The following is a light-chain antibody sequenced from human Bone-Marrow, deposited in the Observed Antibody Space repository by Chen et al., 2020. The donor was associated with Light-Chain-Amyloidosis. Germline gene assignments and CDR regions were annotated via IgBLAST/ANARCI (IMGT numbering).Light chain of an antibody. CDR1: QSLLHSNGYTY. CDR3: MQALQAKST. V-gene: IGKV2-28*01. CDR2: LVS. Sequence: DIVMTQSPLSLPVTPGEPASISCRSSQSLLHSNGYTYLDWYLQKPGQSPQLLIYLVSNRAPGVPDRFSGSGSGTDFTLKISRVEAEDVGVYYCMQALQAKSTFGQGTKVEIK. J-gene: IGKJ1*01.